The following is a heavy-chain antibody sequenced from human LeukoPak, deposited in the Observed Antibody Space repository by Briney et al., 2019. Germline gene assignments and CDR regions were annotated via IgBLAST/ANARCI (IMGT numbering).Heavy chain of an antibody. Sequence: PGGSLRLSCAASGFTFSSYGMHWVRQAPGKGLEWVAVISYDGSNKYYADSVKGRFTISRDNSKNTLYLQMNSLRAEDTAVYYCAKDGGNYYYYYMDVWGKGTTVTVSS. D-gene: IGHD3-16*01. CDR2: ISYDGSNK. V-gene: IGHV3-30*18. CDR3: AKDGGNYYYYYMDV. CDR1: GFTFSSYG. J-gene: IGHJ6*03.